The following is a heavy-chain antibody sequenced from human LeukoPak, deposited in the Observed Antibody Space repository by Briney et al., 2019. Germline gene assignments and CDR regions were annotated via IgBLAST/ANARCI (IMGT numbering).Heavy chain of an antibody. V-gene: IGHV1-18*01. CDR3: ARGLSRRVAAAGTAHYFGY. J-gene: IGHJ4*02. CDR2: ISAYNGNT. D-gene: IGHD6-13*01. CDR1: GCTFTSYG. Sequence: ASVKVSCKASGCTFTSYGISWVRQAPGQGLEWMGWISAYNGNTNYAQKLQGRVTMTTDTSTSTAYMELRSLRSDDTAVYYCARGLSRRVAAAGTAHYFGYWGQGTLVTVSS.